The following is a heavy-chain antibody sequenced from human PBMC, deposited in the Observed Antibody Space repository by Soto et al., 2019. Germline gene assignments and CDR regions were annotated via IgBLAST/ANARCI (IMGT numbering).Heavy chain of an antibody. CDR3: ARENNFDT. Sequence: PGGSLRLSCVASGFSFSTYTMHWVRQIPVKGLEWVGIIWSDGSKKYYGDPVKGRFTISRDNSRNTLYLQMSSLRADDTAVYYCARENNFDTWGQGALVTVSS. J-gene: IGHJ4*02. V-gene: IGHV3-33*01. CDR2: IWSDGSKK. CDR1: GFSFSTYT.